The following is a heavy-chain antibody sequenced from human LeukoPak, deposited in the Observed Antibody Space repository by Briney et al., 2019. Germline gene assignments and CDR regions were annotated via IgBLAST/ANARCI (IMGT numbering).Heavy chain of an antibody. J-gene: IGHJ6*02. Sequence: SETLSLTCTVSGGSISSYYWSWIRQPPGKGLEWIRYIYYSGSTNYNPSLKSRVTISVDTSKNQFSLKLSSVTAADTAVYYCARDSGSSWYSGYYYYGMDVWGQGTTVTVSS. V-gene: IGHV4-59*12. CDR1: GGSISSYY. CDR3: ARDSGSSWYSGYYYYGMDV. D-gene: IGHD6-13*01. CDR2: IYYSGST.